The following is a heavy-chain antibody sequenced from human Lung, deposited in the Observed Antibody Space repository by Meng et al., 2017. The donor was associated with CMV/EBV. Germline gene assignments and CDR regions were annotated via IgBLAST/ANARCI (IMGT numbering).Heavy chain of an antibody. V-gene: IGHV4-4*02. Sequence: LTESSPVLVKPSGTLSRTCAVSGGSISSSNWGSWVRQPPGKGLEWIGEIYHSGSTNYNPSLKSRVTISVDKSKNQFSLKLSSVTAADTAVYYCASFPPPGKQWLVTDYWGQGTLVTVSS. CDR3: ASFPPPGKQWLVTDY. J-gene: IGHJ4*02. D-gene: IGHD6-19*01. CDR1: GGSISSSNW. CDR2: IYHSGST.